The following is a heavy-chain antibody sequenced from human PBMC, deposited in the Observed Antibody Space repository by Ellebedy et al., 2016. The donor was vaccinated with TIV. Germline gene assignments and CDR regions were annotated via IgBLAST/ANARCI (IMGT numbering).Heavy chain of an antibody. CDR3: ARVLATVTLGYYYYGMDV. Sequence: GESLKISXAASGFTFSSYAMSWVRQAPGKGLEWVSYISSSSSYTNYADSVKGRFTISRDNAKNSLYLQMNSLRAEDTAVYYCARVLATVTLGYYYYGMDVWGQGTTVTVSS. D-gene: IGHD4-17*01. V-gene: IGHV3-21*05. CDR1: GFTFSSYA. CDR2: ISSSSSYT. J-gene: IGHJ6*02.